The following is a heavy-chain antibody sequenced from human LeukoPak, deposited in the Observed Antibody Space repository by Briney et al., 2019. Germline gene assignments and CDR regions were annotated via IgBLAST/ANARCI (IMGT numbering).Heavy chain of an antibody. CDR3: ARDGYDFWSGSHNSYYYYTDV. V-gene: IGHV3-9*01. Sequence: GGSLRLSCAASGFTFDDYAMHWVRQAPGKGLEWVSGISWNSGSIGYADSVKGRFTISRDNAKNSLYLQMNSLRAEDTALYHCARDGYDFWSGSHNSYYYYTDVWGKGTTVTVSS. D-gene: IGHD3-3*01. CDR1: GFTFDDYA. J-gene: IGHJ6*03. CDR2: ISWNSGSI.